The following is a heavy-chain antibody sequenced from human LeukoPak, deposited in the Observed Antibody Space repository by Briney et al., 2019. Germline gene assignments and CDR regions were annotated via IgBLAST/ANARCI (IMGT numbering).Heavy chain of an antibody. CDR1: GGSFRSST. CDR2: FIPIFGTA. D-gene: IGHD3-3*01. V-gene: IGHV1-69*05. J-gene: IGHJ5*02. Sequence: GASVKVSCKASGGSFRSSTFAWVRQAPGRGLEWMGGFIPIFGTANYALEFQGRATITTDESTSTVYMELSSLRSEDTAMYYCARGPLHVALSSGSLKWLDPWGQGSLVTVSS. CDR3: ARGPLHVALSSGSLKWLDP.